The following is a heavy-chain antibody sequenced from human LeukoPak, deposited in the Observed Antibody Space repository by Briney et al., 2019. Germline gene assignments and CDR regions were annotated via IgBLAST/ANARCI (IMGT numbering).Heavy chain of an antibody. V-gene: IGHV1-2*06. CDR3: ARISSGWSYDY. D-gene: IGHD6-19*01. Sequence: ASVKVSCKASGYTFTGYYMHWVRHAPGQGLEWMGRINPNSGGTNYAQKFQGRVTMTRDTSISAAYMELSRLRSDDTAVYYCARISSGWSYDYWGQGTLVTVSS. J-gene: IGHJ4*02. CDR2: INPNSGGT. CDR1: GYTFTGYY.